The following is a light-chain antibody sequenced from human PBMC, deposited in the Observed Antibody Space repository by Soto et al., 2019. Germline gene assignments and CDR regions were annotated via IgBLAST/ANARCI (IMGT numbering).Light chain of an antibody. CDR1: SSDVGGYNY. V-gene: IGLV2-14*01. J-gene: IGLJ3*02. CDR3: SSYTSSNTWV. Sequence: QSALTQPASVSGSPGQSITISCTGTSSDVGGYNYVSWYQQHPGKVPRLMIYEVSNRPSGLSNRFSGSKSDNTASLTISELQAEDEADYYCSSYTSSNTWVFGGGTKVTVL. CDR2: EVS.